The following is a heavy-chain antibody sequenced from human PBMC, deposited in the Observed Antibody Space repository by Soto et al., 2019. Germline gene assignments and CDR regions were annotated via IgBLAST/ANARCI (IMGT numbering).Heavy chain of an antibody. D-gene: IGHD3-3*01. CDR1: GGTFRSYA. V-gene: IGHV1-69*06. J-gene: IGHJ5*02. Sequence: LGQSGAEVKKPGSSVNVSCKASGGTFRSYAISWVRQAPGQGLEWMGGIIPIFGTANYAQKFQGRVTITADKSTSTAYMELSSLRSEDTAVYYCARSEGYFWSGHGGFDPWGQGTLVTVSS. CDR3: ARSEGYFWSGHGGFDP. CDR2: IIPIFGTA.